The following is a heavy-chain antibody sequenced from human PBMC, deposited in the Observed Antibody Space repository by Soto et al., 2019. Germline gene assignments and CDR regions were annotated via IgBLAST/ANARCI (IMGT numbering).Heavy chain of an antibody. D-gene: IGHD6-13*01. V-gene: IGHV4-59*01. CDR3: ARATLWAAAGMQYEDEYVQH. Sequence: SETLSLTCTVSGGSISSYYWSWIRQPPGKGLEWIGYIYYSGSTNYNPSLKSRVTISVDTSKNQFSLKLSSVTAADTAVYYCARATLWAAAGMQYEDEYVQHWGQGTLVTFSS. CDR2: IYYSGST. J-gene: IGHJ1*01. CDR1: GGSISSYY.